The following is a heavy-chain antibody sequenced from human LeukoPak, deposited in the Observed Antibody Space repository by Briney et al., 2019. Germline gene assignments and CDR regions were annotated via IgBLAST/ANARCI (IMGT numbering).Heavy chain of an antibody. J-gene: IGHJ6*02. CDR1: GFTFSSYE. V-gene: IGHV3-48*03. CDR3: ARDGDCSSTSCYEWVEHFNYYYGMDV. D-gene: IGHD2-2*01. Sequence: GGSLRLSCAASGFTFSSYEMNWVRQAPGKGLEWVSYISSSGSTIYYADSVKGRITISRDNAKNSLYLQMNSLRAEDTAVYYCARDGDCSSTSCYEWVEHFNYYYGMDVWGQGTTVTVSS. CDR2: ISSSGSTI.